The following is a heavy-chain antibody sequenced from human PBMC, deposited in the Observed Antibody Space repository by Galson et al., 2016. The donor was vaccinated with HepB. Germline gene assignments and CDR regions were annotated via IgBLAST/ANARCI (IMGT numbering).Heavy chain of an antibody. CDR3: ANRDCSGGVWYKHFDS. CDR2: IYGESPST. D-gene: IGHD2-15*01. V-gene: IGHV3-23*01. J-gene: IGHJ4*02. Sequence: SLRLSCAASGFTFSSYAMNWVRQAPGKGLEWVSSIYGESPSTHYADSVKGRFSISRDISKNTLYLQMNSLRAEDTAVYYCANRDCSGGVWYKHFDSWGQGTLVTVSS. CDR1: GFTFSSYA.